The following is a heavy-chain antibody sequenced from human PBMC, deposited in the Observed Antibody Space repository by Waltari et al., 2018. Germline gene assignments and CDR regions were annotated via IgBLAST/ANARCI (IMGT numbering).Heavy chain of an antibody. D-gene: IGHD3-10*01. J-gene: IGHJ6*02. V-gene: IGHV3-74*01. CDR1: GFTFSSYW. Sequence: EVQLVESGGGLVQPGGSLRLSCAASGFTFSSYWMHWVRQAPGKGLVWVSRINSDGSSTSYADSGKGRFTISRDNAKNTLYLQMNSLRAEDTAVYYCATGGYYYYYGMDVWGQGTTVTVSS. CDR3: ATGGYYYYYGMDV. CDR2: INSDGSST.